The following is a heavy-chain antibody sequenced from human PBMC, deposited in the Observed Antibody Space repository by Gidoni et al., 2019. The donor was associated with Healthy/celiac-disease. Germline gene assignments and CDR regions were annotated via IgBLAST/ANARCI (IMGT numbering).Heavy chain of an antibody. CDR3: ARGYYDSSAPGRGPWFDP. V-gene: IGHV4-34*01. J-gene: IGHJ5*02. Sequence: QVQLQHWGAGLLKHSETLSLTCAVYGGSFRGHYWSWIRQPPGKGLEWIGEINHSGSTNYNPSLKSRVTISVDTSKNQFSLKLSSVTAADTAVYYCARGYYDSSAPGRGPWFDPWGQGTLVTVSS. CDR1: GGSFRGHY. CDR2: INHSGST. D-gene: IGHD3-22*01.